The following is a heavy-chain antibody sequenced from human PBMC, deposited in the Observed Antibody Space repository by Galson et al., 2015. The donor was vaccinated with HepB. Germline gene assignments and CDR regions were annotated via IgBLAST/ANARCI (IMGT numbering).Heavy chain of an antibody. CDR3: AKEIMVHAGDWYFDL. D-gene: IGHD2-8*01. J-gene: IGHJ2*01. V-gene: IGHV3-30*18. CDR1: GFTFSNHG. CDR2: ISSGGGTQ. Sequence: SLRLSCAASGFTFSNHGIHWVRQAPGKGLEWVAVISSGGGTQYLADSVRGRVTLSRDNPKNTVYVQMNSLGAEDVAVYYCAKEIMVHAGDWYFDLWGRGTLVTVSS.